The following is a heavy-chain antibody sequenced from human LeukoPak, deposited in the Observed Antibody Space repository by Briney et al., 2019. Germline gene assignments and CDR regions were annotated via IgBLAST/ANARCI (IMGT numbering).Heavy chain of an antibody. D-gene: IGHD3-3*01. CDR2: IHFSGAS. CDR3: ARDWSGGPIDL. J-gene: IGHJ5*02. V-gene: IGHV4-39*02. Sequence: SETLSLTCAVSGGSISSSSYYWGWIRQSLERGLEWIASIHFSGASYYNPSLKSRVTITVDTSKNKVSLKLTAMTAADTAVYYCARDWSGGPIDLWGQGTQVTVSS. CDR1: GGSISSSSYY.